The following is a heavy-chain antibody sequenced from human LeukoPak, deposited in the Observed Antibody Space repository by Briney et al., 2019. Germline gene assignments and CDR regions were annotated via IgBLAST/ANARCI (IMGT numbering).Heavy chain of an antibody. CDR1: GGSISSGSYY. D-gene: IGHD5-18*01. CDR3: ARGEFTAMVIPEGGSFDY. CDR2: IYTSGST. Sequence: SQTLSLTCTVSGGSISSGSYYWSWIPQPAGKGLEWIGRIYTSGSTNYNPSLKSRVTISVDTSKNQFSLKLSSVTAADTAVYYCARGEFTAMVIPEGGSFDYWGQGTLVTVSS. V-gene: IGHV4-61*02. J-gene: IGHJ4*02.